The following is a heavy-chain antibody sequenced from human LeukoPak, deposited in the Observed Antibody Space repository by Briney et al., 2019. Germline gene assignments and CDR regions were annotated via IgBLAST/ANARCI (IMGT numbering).Heavy chain of an antibody. V-gene: IGHV3-7*03. D-gene: IGHD5-18*01. CDR3: ARDHNYGSDY. J-gene: IGHJ4*02. Sequence: GGSLRLSCSASGFTFSTYWMSWVRQAPGKGLEWVANMSRDGNEIYYLDSVRGRFTISRDSAKNSLYLQMNSLRVEDTAVYYCARDHNYGSDYWGQGTLVTVSS. CDR1: GFTFSTYW. CDR2: MSRDGNEI.